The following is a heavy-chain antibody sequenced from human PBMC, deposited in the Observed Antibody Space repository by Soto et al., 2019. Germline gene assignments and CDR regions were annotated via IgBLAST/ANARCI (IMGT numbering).Heavy chain of an antibody. V-gene: IGHV3-33*01. J-gene: IGHJ6*02. Sequence: PGGSLRPSCAASGFTFSSYGMHCVRQAPGKGLEWVAVIWYDGSNKYYADSVKGRFTISRDNSKNTLYLQMNSLRAEDTAVYYCARPRPYYDILTGYAPASYGMDVWGQGTTVTVSS. CDR1: GFTFSSYG. CDR2: IWYDGSNK. D-gene: IGHD3-9*01. CDR3: ARPRPYYDILTGYAPASYGMDV.